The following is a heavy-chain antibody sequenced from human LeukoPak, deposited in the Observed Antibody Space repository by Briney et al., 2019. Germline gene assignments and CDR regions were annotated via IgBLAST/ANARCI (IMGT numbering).Heavy chain of an antibody. CDR2: ILGDGTFT. CDR3: AKDMYNYDSPYFDS. J-gene: IGHJ4*02. CDR1: GVSVTTYA. D-gene: IGHD3-22*01. Sequence: HPGGSLRLSCAASGVSVTTYAMSWVRQAPGKGLESVSRILGDGTFTYYSDSVKGRFTISRDSSTNTLHLQMNSLRAEDTAVYFCAKDMYNYDSPYFDSWGQGTLVTVSS. V-gene: IGHV3-23*01.